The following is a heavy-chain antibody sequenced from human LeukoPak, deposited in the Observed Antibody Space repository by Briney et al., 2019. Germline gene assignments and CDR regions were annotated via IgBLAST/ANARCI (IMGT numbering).Heavy chain of an antibody. D-gene: IGHD6-19*01. CDR2: IYYSGST. V-gene: IGHV4-59*08. CDR1: GGSISSYY. CDR3: ARHGIAVAGYDY. J-gene: IGHJ4*02. Sequence: SETLSLTCTVSGGSISSYYWSWIRQPPGKGLEWIGYIYYSGSTNYNPSLKSRVTISVDTSKNQFSLKPSSVTAADTAVYYCARHGIAVAGYDYWGQGTLVTVSS.